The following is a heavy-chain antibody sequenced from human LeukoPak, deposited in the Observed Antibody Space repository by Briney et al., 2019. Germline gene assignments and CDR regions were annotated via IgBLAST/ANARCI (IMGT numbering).Heavy chain of an antibody. J-gene: IGHJ4*02. D-gene: IGHD4-23*01. CDR3: ARGRPHGNDY. CDR2: IASDGSST. V-gene: IGHV3-74*01. Sequence: QAGGSLRLPCATSGLTFRTTWMHWVRQAPGKGLVWVSRIASDGSSTTYADSVKGRFSISRDNAKNTLYLQMNSLRVEDTAVYYCARGRPHGNDYWGQGTLVTVSS. CDR1: GLTFRTTW.